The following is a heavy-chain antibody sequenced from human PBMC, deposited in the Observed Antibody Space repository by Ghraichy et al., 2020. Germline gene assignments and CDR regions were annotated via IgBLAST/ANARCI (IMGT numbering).Heavy chain of an antibody. CDR3: ARDLAYYGSGRLYYYYGMDV. J-gene: IGHJ6*02. V-gene: IGHV3-33*01. CDR2: IWYDGSNK. D-gene: IGHD3-10*01. Sequence: GGSLRLSCAASGFTFSSYGMHWVRQAPGKGLEWVAVIWYDGSNKYYADSVKGRFTISRDNSKNTLYLQMNSLRAEDTAVYYCARDLAYYGSGRLYYYYGMDVWGQGTTVTVSS. CDR1: GFTFSSYG.